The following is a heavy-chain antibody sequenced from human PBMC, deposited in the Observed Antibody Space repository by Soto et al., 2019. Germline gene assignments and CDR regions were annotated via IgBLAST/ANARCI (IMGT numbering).Heavy chain of an antibody. D-gene: IGHD2-21*01. CDR1: GGSISSYY. CDR3: AGPPSYSVFPFAP. Sequence: QVQLQESGPGLVKPSETLSLTCTVSGGSISSYYWSWIRQPPGKGLEWIGYIYYSGSTNYNPSLKGGLPISVDTPKNQFPLKLRSGTAADPAVYYGAGPPSYSVFPFAPGGQGPLVPVSS. J-gene: IGHJ5*02. CDR2: IYYSGST. V-gene: IGHV4-59*08.